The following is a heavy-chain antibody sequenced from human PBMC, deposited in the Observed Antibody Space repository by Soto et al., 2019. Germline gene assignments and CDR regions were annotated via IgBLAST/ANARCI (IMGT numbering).Heavy chain of an antibody. Sequence: QVQLVQSGGEVKKPGASVKVSCKTSGYSFTTYGISWVRQAPGQGLEWMGWISAYNGNTNYAPKLQDRVTMTTDTSPRPAYMELRTLRSDEMSVYYCAREGPGPHYYYGMDAWGQGSTVTVSS. CDR3: AREGPGPHYYYGMDA. V-gene: IGHV1-18*03. CDR1: GYSFTTYG. J-gene: IGHJ6*02. CDR2: ISAYNGNT.